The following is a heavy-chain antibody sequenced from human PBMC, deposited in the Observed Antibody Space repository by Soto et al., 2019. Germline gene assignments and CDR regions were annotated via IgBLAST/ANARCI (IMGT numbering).Heavy chain of an antibody. Sequence: SETLSLTCSVSGGSISSGDYYWSWIRQYPGKGLEWIGYIYYSGSTNYNPSLKSRVTISVDTSKNQFSLKLSSVTAADTAVYYCARVWGGAFDIWGQGTMVTVSS. V-gene: IGHV4-61*08. CDR2: IYYSGST. J-gene: IGHJ3*02. D-gene: IGHD3-10*01. CDR1: GGSISSGDYY. CDR3: ARVWGGAFDI.